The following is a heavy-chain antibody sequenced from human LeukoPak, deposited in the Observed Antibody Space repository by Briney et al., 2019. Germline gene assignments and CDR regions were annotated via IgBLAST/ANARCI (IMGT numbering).Heavy chain of an antibody. Sequence: GGSLRLSCAASGFTFSSYAMSWVRQAPGKGLEWVSAISGSGGSTYYADSVKGRFTISRDNYKNTLYLQTNRLRAEDTDVYYCAKVPGIAVAYFDYWGQGTLVTVSS. CDR3: AKVPGIAVAYFDY. V-gene: IGHV3-23*01. CDR1: GFTFSSYA. CDR2: ISGSGGST. D-gene: IGHD6-19*01. J-gene: IGHJ4*02.